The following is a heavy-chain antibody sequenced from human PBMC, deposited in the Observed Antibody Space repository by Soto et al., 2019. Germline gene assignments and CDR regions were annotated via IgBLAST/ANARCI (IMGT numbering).Heavy chain of an antibody. J-gene: IGHJ5*02. CDR1: GYTFTSYA. D-gene: IGHD3-10*01. CDR2: INAGNGNT. Sequence: GASVKVSCKASGYTFTSYAMHWVRQAPGQRLEWMGWINAGNGNTKYSQKFQGRVTITRDTSASTAYMELSSLRSEDTAVYYCARDPPSSITMVRGRVEGWFDPWGQGTLVTVSS. CDR3: ARDPPSSITMVRGRVEGWFDP. V-gene: IGHV1-3*01.